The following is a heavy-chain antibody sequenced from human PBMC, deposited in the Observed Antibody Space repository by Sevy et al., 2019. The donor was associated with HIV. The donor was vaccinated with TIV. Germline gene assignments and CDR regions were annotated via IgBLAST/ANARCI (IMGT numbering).Heavy chain of an antibody. CDR3: TRVRPSPGGIDYYYGMDV. D-gene: IGHD3-16*01. CDR2: IYIDGRTT. V-gene: IGHV3-74*01. CDR1: GFTFSDYW. J-gene: IGHJ6*02. Sequence: GGSLRLSCAASGFTFSDYWMHWVRQGPDKGLAWVSRIYIDGRTTNYADSVKGRFTISRDNAKNTLYLQMNSLRAEDTAAYYCTRVRPSPGGIDYYYGMDVWGQGTAVTVSS.